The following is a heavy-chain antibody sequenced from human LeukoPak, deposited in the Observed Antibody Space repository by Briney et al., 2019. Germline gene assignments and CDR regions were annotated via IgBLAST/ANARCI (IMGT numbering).Heavy chain of an antibody. CDR1: GYSFTSYW. V-gene: IGHV5-51*01. Sequence: ESLKISCKGSGYSFTSYWIGWVRQMPGKGLEWMGIIYHGDSDTRYSPSFQGQVTISADKSISTAYLQWSSLKASDTAMYYCARLGYYYDSSGYLYFDYWGQGTLVTVSS. CDR2: IYHGDSDT. J-gene: IGHJ4*02. CDR3: ARLGYYYDSSGYLYFDY. D-gene: IGHD3-22*01.